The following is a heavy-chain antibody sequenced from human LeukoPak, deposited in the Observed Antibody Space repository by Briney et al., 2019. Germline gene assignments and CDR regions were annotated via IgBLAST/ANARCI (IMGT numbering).Heavy chain of an antibody. J-gene: IGHJ4*02. CDR3: AKDGPLRDSSSSPGRSPY. CDR1: GLTFSNYA. D-gene: IGHD6-6*01. V-gene: IGHV3-23*01. Sequence: GGSLRLSCAASGLTFSNYAMSWVRQGPGKGLEWVSGISDSGGSTNYADSVKGRFTISRDNSKNTLYLQMNSLRAEDTAVYYCAKDGPLRDSSSSPGRSPYWGQGTLVTVSS. CDR2: ISDSGGST.